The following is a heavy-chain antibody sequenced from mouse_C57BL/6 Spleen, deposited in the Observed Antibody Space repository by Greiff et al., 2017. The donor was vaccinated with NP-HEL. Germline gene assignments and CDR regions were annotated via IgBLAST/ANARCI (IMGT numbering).Heavy chain of an antibody. CDR2: INPNNGGT. V-gene: IGHV1-18*01. D-gene: IGHD1-1*01. Sequence: EVQLQQSGPELVKPGASVKIPCKASGYTFTDYNMDWVKQSHGKSLEWIGDINPNNGGTIYNQKFKGKATLTVDKSSSTAYMELRSLTSEDTAVYYCARRLITTVAGFDYWGQGTTLTVSS. CDR1: GYTFTDYN. CDR3: ARRLITTVAGFDY. J-gene: IGHJ2*01.